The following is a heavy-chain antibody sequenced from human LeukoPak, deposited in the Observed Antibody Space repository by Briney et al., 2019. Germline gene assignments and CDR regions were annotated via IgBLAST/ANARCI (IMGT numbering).Heavy chain of an antibody. CDR2: IYYSGST. D-gene: IGHD3-10*01. V-gene: IGHV4-39*01. J-gene: IGHJ4*02. CDR3: ARHIVKPPYLLWFGDYHYYFDY. CDR1: GGFISSSSYY. Sequence: SETLSLTCTVSGGFISSSSYYWGWIRQPPGKGLEWIGSIYYSGSTYYNPSLKSRVTISVDTSKNQFSLKLSSVTAADTAVYYCARHIVKPPYLLWFGDYHYYFDYWGQGTLVTVSS.